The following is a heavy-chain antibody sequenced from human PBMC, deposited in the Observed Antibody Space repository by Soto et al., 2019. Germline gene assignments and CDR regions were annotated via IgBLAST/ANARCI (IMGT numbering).Heavy chain of an antibody. CDR3: ARQNYDYVWGGYRYTVPRPFDY. D-gene: IGHD3-16*02. J-gene: IGHJ4*02. Sequence: SETLSLTCTVSGGSISSYYWSWIRQPPGKGLEWIGYIYYSGSTNYNPSLKSRVTISVDTSKNQFSLKLSSVTAADTAVYYCARQNYDYVWGGYRYTVPRPFDYWGQGTLVTVSS. CDR2: IYYSGST. CDR1: GGSISSYY. V-gene: IGHV4-59*08.